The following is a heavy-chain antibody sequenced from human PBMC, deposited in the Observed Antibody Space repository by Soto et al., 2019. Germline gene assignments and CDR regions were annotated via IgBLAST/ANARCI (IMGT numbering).Heavy chain of an antibody. Sequence: GGSLRLSCASSVFICSSYDMSCVRQAPGKWLEWVSTILVDGRTFYVDSVKGRFTISRDSSQNTVYLQMNSLTAGDTALYYCAKATATGGGAFDIYGQGTRGSLS. J-gene: IGHJ3*02. CDR3: AKATATGGGAFDI. D-gene: IGHD2-8*02. V-gene: IGHV3-23*01. CDR1: VFICSSYD. CDR2: ILVDGRT.